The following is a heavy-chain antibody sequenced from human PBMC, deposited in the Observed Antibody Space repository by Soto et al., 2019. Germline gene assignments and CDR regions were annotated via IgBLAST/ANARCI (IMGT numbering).Heavy chain of an antibody. CDR1: GGTFSSYT. CDR2: IIPILGIA. D-gene: IGHD3-22*01. J-gene: IGHJ4*02. V-gene: IGHV1-69*02. Sequence: QVQLVQSGAEVKKPGSSVKVSCKASGGTFSSYTISWVRQAPGQGLEWMGRIIPILGIANYAQKFQGRVTITADKATSTAYMELSSLRSEDTAVYYCAPGGGSGYSLHYWGQGTLVTVSS. CDR3: APGGGSGYSLHY.